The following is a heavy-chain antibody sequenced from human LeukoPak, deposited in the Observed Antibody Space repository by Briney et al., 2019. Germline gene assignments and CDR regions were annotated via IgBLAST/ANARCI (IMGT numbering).Heavy chain of an antibody. D-gene: IGHD2-21*02. CDR1: GFTFSAYS. CDR3: VKDWRDESNCGGDCLQY. V-gene: IGHV3-23*01. Sequence: GGSLRLSCVASGFTFSAYSMTWVRQAPGRGLDWVSSIRVSGGGTYYADSVRGRFTISRDNSKDTLYLHMNSLRAEDTAVYYCVKDWRDESNCGGDCLQYWGQGTLVTVSS. CDR2: IRVSGGGT. J-gene: IGHJ4*02.